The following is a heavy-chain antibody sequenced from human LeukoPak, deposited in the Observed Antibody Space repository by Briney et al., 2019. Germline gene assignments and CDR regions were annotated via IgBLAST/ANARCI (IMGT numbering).Heavy chain of an antibody. V-gene: IGHV4-4*02. CDR3: ARTLGDYGSGSYYY. D-gene: IGHD3-10*01. Sequence: SETLSLTCAVSGGSISSSNWWSWVRQPPGKGLEWIGEIYHSGSTNYNPSLKSRVTISVDKSKNQFSLKLSSVTAADTAVYYCARTLGDYGSGSYYYWGQGTLVTVSS. CDR1: GGSISSSNW. J-gene: IGHJ4*02. CDR2: IYHSGST.